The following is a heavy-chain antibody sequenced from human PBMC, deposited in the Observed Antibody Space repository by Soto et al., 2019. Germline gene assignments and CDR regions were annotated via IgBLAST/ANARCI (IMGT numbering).Heavy chain of an antibody. CDR3: ARSSVKYYYDSSGYIPYYFYC. CDR1: GFTFSSYA. J-gene: IGHJ4*02. Sequence: GGSLRLSCAASGFTFSSYAMHWVRQAPGKGLEWVAVISYDGSNKYYADSVKGRFTISRDNSKNTLYLQMNSLRAEDTAVYYCARSSVKYYYDSSGYIPYYFYCQGQRPLCSVSS. CDR2: ISYDGSNK. D-gene: IGHD3-22*01. V-gene: IGHV3-30-3*01.